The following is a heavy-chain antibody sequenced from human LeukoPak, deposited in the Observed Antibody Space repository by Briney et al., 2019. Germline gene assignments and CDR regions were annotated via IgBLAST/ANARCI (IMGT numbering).Heavy chain of an antibody. CDR2: VSGSGANT. CDR1: GFTFSNYG. J-gene: IGHJ4*02. V-gene: IGHV3-23*01. D-gene: IGHD2-2*01. Sequence: QSGGSLRLSRAASGFTFSNYGMGWVRQTPGKGLEWLSSVSGSGANTYYADSVKGRFTISRDNSRDRIYLQMNSLRTDDTAVYYCARLQPLVIPAAKLGFDYWGQGTLVTVSS. CDR3: ARLQPLVIPAAKLGFDY.